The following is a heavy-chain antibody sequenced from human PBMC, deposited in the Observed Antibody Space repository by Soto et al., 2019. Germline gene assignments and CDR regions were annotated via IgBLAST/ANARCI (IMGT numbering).Heavy chain of an antibody. CDR3: AREGSPGGFCRGGSCYRGAFDI. CDR1: GFTFSSYD. D-gene: IGHD2-15*01. J-gene: IGHJ3*02. Sequence: GGSLRLSCAASGFTFSSYDMHWVRQATGKGLEWVSAIGTAGDSFYPDSVKGRFTISRENARNSLFLQMNSLGAGDTAVYYCAREGSPGGFCRGGSCYRGAFDIWGQGTMVTVSS. CDR2: IGTAGDS. V-gene: IGHV3-13*01.